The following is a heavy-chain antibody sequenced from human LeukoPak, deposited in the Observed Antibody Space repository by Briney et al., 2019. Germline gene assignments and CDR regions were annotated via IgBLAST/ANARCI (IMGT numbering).Heavy chain of an antibody. CDR3: ARVGTVTTSFDY. Sequence: GGSLRLSCAASGFTFSSYSMNRVRQAPGKGLEWVSSISSSSSYIYYADSVKGRFTISRDNAKNSLYLQMNSLRAEDTAVYYCARVGTVTTSFDYWGQRTLVTVSS. J-gene: IGHJ4*02. D-gene: IGHD4-11*01. CDR2: ISSSSSYI. CDR1: GFTFSSYS. V-gene: IGHV3-21*01.